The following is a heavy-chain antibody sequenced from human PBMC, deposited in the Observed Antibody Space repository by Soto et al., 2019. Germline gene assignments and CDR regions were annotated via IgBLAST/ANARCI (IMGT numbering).Heavy chain of an antibody. V-gene: IGHV3-21*01. D-gene: IGHD1-26*01. CDR3: AASPPNTGVGSFNY. Sequence: GSLRLSCAASGFTFSSYSMNWVRQAPGKGLEWVSSISSSSYIYYADSVKGRFTISRDNAKNSLYLQMNSLRAEDTAVYYCAASPPNTGVGSFNYWGREPLVTVP. CDR2: ISSSSYI. CDR1: GFTFSSYS. J-gene: IGHJ4*02.